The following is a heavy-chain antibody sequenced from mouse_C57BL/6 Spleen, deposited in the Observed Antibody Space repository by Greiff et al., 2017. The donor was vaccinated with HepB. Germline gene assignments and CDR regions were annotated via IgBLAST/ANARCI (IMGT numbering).Heavy chain of an antibody. V-gene: IGHV2-9*01. CDR1: GFSLTSYG. CDR2: IWGGGST. CDR3: AKHEGYYYGSSYGYAMDY. Sequence: VNVVESGPGLVAPSQSLSITCTVSGFSLTSYGVDWVRQPPGKGLEWLGVIWGGGSTNYNSALMSRLSISKDNSKSQVFLKMNSLQTDDTAMYYCAKHEGYYYGSSYGYAMDYWGQGTSVTVSS. J-gene: IGHJ4*01. D-gene: IGHD1-1*01.